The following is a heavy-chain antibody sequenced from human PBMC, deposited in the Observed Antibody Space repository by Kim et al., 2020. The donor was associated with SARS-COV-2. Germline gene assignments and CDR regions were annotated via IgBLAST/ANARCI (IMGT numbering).Heavy chain of an antibody. V-gene: IGHV3-13*05. CDR2: DP. CDR3: ARDSGGSLDY. J-gene: IGHJ4*02. D-gene: IGHD6-19*01. Sequence: DPYYPGSVKGRFTISRENAKNSLYLQMNSLRAGDTAVYYCARDSGGSLDYWGQGTLVTVSS.